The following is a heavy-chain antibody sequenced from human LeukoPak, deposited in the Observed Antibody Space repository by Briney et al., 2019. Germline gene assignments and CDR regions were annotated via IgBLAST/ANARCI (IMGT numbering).Heavy chain of an antibody. D-gene: IGHD4-11*01. CDR2: IYYSGST. CDR3: ARIGPDVTVGVYFYYYMDV. CDR1: GGSINSGSYY. V-gene: IGHV4-31*03. Sequence: SQSLSLTCTVSGGSINSGSYYWTWIRQHPGKGLEWIGYIYYSGSTYYNPSLESRLTISVATSKNHFSLKLSSVTVADTAVYYCARIGPDVTVGVYFYYYMDVWSKGTTVTVSS. J-gene: IGHJ6*03.